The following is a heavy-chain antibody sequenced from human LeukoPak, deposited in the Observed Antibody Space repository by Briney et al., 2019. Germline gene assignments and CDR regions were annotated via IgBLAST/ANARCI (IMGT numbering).Heavy chain of an antibody. CDR3: ARVSGAAVYYMDV. J-gene: IGHJ6*03. D-gene: IGHD7-27*01. CDR1: GYTFTGYY. Sequence: ASVKVSCKASGYTFTGYYMHWVRQAPGQGLEWMGWINPNSGGTNYAQKFQGRVTMTTDTSTSTAYMELRSLRSDDTAVYYCARVSGAAVYYMDVWGKGTTVTVSS. V-gene: IGHV1-2*02. CDR2: INPNSGGT.